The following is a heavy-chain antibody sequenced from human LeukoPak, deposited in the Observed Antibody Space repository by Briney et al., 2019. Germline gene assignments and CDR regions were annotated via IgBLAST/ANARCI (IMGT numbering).Heavy chain of an antibody. CDR1: GFTFSSYA. CDR2: IWYDGSNK. CDR3: SGYNWFDP. J-gene: IGHJ5*02. D-gene: IGHD3-22*01. V-gene: IGHV3-33*08. Sequence: GGSLRLSCAASGFTFSSYAMSWVRQAPGKGLEWVAVIWYDGSNKYYADSVKGRFTISRDNSKNTLYLQMNSLRAEDTAVYYCSGYNWFDPWGQGTLVTVSS.